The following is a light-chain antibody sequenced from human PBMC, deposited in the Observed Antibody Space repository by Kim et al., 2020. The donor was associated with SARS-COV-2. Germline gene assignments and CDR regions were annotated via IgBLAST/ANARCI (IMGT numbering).Light chain of an antibody. CDR2: GAS. V-gene: IGKV3-15*01. CDR1: QSVSGN. J-gene: IGKJ5*01. CDR3: QQYNNWPPVT. Sequence: EIVMTQSPATLSASPGERVILSCRASQSVSGNLAWYQQKPSQAPRLLIYGASTRATGTSARFSGSGSGTEFTLTISSLQSEDFAVYYCQQYNNWPPVTFGQGTRLEIK.